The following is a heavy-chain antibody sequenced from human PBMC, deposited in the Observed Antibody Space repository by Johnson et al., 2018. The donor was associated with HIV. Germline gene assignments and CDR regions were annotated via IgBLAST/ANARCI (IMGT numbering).Heavy chain of an antibody. V-gene: IGHV3-30-3*01. J-gene: IGHJ3*02. CDR3: AREGAGPDGSDAFDI. D-gene: IGHD6-19*01. CDR1: VFTFSSYA. CDR2: ISYDGSNK. Sequence: QVQLVESGGGVVQPGRSLRLSCAASVFTFSSYAMHWVRQAPGKGLEWVAVISYDGSNKYYADSVKGRFTISRDNSKNSLYLQMNSLRAEDTAVYYCAREGAGPDGSDAFDIWGQGTMVTVSS.